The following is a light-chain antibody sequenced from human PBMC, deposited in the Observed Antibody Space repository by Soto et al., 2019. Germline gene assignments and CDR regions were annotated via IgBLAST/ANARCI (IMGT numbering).Light chain of an antibody. CDR3: QQYNNWPLT. J-gene: IGKJ4*01. CDR2: GAS. V-gene: IGKV3-15*01. CDR1: QSVSSN. Sequence: EIVMTQSPATLSVSPRERATLSCRASQSVSSNLAWYQQKPGQAPRILIYGASTRATGIPARFSGSGSGTEFTLTISSLQSEDFAVYYCQQYNNWPLTFGGGTKVELK.